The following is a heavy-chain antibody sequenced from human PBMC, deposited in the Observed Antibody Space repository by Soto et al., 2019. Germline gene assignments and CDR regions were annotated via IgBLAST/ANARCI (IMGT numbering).Heavy chain of an antibody. CDR2: ISAAGGVT. V-gene: IGHV3-23*01. CDR3: AKGSTAAIGRNWFGP. CDR1: GGSISSTGYY. J-gene: IGHJ5*02. D-gene: IGHD2-2*01. Sequence: ASETLSLTCTVSGGSISSTGYYWGWIRQPPGKGLEWVSVISAAGGVTYYTDSLKGRFTISRDNSKNTLYLQMDGLRAEDTAVYFCAKGSTAAIGRNWFGPWGQGTLVTVSS.